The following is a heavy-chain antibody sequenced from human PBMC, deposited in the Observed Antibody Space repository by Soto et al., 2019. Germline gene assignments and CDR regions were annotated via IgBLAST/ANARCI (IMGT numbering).Heavy chain of an antibody. D-gene: IGHD6-13*01. CDR3: SRHGPYSTEFGSYYGMNV. Sequence: GESLKISYKGPGYSFTNYRIAWVRQMHGKALEWTGGIYPGDSDTRYSPSFQGQVTISADKSTSTAYLQWSSLKASDTAMYYCSRHGPYSTEFGSYYGMNVGGLGTTVTVSS. CDR1: GYSFTNYR. J-gene: IGHJ6*02. V-gene: IGHV5-51*01. CDR2: IYPGDSDT.